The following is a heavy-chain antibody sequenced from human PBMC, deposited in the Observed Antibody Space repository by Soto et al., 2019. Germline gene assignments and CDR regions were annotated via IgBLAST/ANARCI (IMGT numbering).Heavy chain of an antibody. CDR2: IYSSGST. CDR3: ARGYSYTQPVFDY. J-gene: IGHJ4*02. V-gene: IGHV3-53*01. Sequence: PGGSLRLSCAASGFRFSNNYMTWVRQAPGKGLEWVSFIYSSGSTYYADSVKGRFTISRDNFKNTLYLQMNSLRAEDTAVYYCARGYSYTQPVFDYWGLGTLVTVSS. CDR1: GFRFSNNY. D-gene: IGHD5-18*01.